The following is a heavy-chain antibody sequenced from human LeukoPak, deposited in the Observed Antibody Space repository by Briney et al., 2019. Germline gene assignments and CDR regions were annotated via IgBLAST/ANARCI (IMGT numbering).Heavy chain of an antibody. CDR1: GGSISSSSYY. V-gene: IGHV4-39*01. J-gene: IGHJ6*03. CDR3: ASSTYYYYYYMDV. Sequence: SETLSLTCTVSGGSISSSSYYWGWIRQPPGKGLEWIGSIYYSGSTYYNPSHKSRVTISVDTSKNQFSLKLSSVTAADTAVYYCASSTYYYYYYMDVWGKGTTVTISS. CDR2: IYYSGST.